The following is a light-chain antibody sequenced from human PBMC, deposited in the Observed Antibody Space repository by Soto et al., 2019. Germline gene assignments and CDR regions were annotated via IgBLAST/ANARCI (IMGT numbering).Light chain of an antibody. V-gene: IGKV3-15*01. Sequence: EIVMTQSPATLSVSPGDRATLSCRASQSVSSILAWYQKKPGQAPRLLIYGASTSATGVPARFRGSGSGTEFTLTISSLQSEDFALYYCQQYNEWPYTFGQGTKLEIK. J-gene: IGKJ2*01. CDR2: GAS. CDR3: QQYNEWPYT. CDR1: QSVSSI.